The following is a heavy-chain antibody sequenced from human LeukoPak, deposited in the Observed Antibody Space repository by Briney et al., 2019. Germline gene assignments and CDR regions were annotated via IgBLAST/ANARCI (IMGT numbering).Heavy chain of an antibody. CDR1: GGSISSYAW. D-gene: IGHD1-26*01. Sequence: ETLSLTCTVSGGSISSYAWMSWVRQAPGKGLEWVGRIKSKTDGGTTDYAAPVKGRFTISRDDSKNTLYLQMNSLKTEDTAVYYCTTETLDGGSPHYWGQGTLVTVSS. V-gene: IGHV3-15*01. CDR3: TTETLDGGSPHY. CDR2: IKSKTDGGTT. J-gene: IGHJ4*02.